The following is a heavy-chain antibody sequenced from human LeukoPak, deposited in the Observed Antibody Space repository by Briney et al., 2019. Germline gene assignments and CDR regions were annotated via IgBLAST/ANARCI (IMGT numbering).Heavy chain of an antibody. Sequence: SGRPLRLSCAASGFTFSSYAMSWVRQAPGKGLGWVSTFSGSGGNTYYADSAKGRFTISRDNSKNTLYLQMNSLRAEDTAVYYCAKSPIDDFWSCYQYWGQGTLVTVSS. CDR1: GFTFSSYA. CDR2: FSGSGGNT. V-gene: IGHV3-23*01. CDR3: AKSPIDDFWSCYQY. J-gene: IGHJ4*02. D-gene: IGHD3-3*01.